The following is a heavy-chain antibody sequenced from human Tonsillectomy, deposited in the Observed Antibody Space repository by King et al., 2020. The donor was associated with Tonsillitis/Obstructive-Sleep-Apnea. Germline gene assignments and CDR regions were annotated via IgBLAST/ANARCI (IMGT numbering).Heavy chain of an antibody. CDR3: AKDNSGSYYEGSDY. Sequence: QLVQSGGGGVQTGRSLRLSCAASGFTFSSYGMHWVRQAPGKGLEWVAVISYDGSNKYYADSVKGRFTISRDNSKNTLYLQMNSLRAEDTAVYYCAKDNSGSYYEGSDYWGQGTLVTVSS. CDR2: ISYDGSNK. CDR1: GFTFSSYG. D-gene: IGHD1-26*01. V-gene: IGHV3-30*18. J-gene: IGHJ4*02.